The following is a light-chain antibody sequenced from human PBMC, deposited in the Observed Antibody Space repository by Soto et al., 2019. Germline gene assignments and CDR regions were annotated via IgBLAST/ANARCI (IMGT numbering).Light chain of an antibody. CDR3: QHYGNSRT. J-gene: IGKJ1*01. CDR1: QSFSSTY. Sequence: IVLTQSPDTLSLSPGERATLSCRASQSFSSTYLAWSQQRPGQAPRLLIYGASSRATGIPDRFSGSGSGTEFTLTISSLEPEDFAVYYCQHYGNSRTVGQGTKVDIK. V-gene: IGKV3-20*01. CDR2: GAS.